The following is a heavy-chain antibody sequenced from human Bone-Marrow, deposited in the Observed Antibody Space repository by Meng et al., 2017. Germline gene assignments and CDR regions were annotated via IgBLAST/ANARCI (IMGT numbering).Heavy chain of an antibody. Sequence: GGSLRLSCAASEFTFSQYWMSWVRQAPGKGLEWVANIKEDGSEKYYADSVKGRFTISRDNAKNSLYLQMNSLRAEDTAVYYCARVRDGFNYASVWYYFDYWGQGTLVTVSS. CDR3: ARVRDGFNYASVWYYFDY. V-gene: IGHV3-7*01. J-gene: IGHJ4*02. CDR1: EFTFSQYW. CDR2: IKEDGSEK. D-gene: IGHD5-24*01.